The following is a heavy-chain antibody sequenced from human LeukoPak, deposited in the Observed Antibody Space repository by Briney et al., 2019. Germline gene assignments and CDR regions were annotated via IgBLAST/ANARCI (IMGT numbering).Heavy chain of an antibody. CDR3: ARLMRNYYFDY. V-gene: IGHV4-38-2*02. D-gene: IGHD3-16*01. CDR2: IYYSGST. J-gene: IGHJ4*02. Sequence: SETLSLTCTVSGYSISSGYYWGWIRQPPGKGLEWIGSIYYSGSTYYNPSLKSRVTISVDTSKNQFSLKLSSVTAADTAVYYCARLMRNYYFDYWGQGTLVTVSS. CDR1: GYSISSGYY.